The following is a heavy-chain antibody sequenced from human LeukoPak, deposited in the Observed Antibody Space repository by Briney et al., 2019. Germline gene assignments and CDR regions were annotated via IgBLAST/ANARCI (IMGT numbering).Heavy chain of an antibody. V-gene: IGHV4-4*02. CDR3: ARHKGPRYYYYGMDV. CDR2: IYYSGST. J-gene: IGHJ6*02. CDR1: GGSISSSNW. Sequence: SGTLSLTCAVSGGSISSSNWWSWVRQPPGKGLEWFGYIYYSGSTNYNPSLKSRVTISVDTSKNQFSLKLSSVTAADTAVYYCARHKGPRYYYYGMDVWGQGTTVTVS.